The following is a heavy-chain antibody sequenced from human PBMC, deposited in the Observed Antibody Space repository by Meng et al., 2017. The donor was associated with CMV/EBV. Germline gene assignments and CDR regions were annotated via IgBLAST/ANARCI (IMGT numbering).Heavy chain of an antibody. CDR2: INPNSGGT. CDR3: ARGFGYYSPRSYNWFDP. V-gene: IGHV1-2*02. CDR1: GYTFTGYY. Sequence: ASVKVSCKASGYTFTGYYMHWVRQAPGQGLEWMGWINPNSGGTNYAQKFQGRVTMTRDTSISTAYMELSSLRSEDTAVYYCARGFGYYSPRSYNWFDPWGQGTLVTVSS. J-gene: IGHJ5*02. D-gene: IGHD3-22*01.